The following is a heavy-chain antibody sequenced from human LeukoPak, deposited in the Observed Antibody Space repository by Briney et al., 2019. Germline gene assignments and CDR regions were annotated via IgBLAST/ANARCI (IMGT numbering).Heavy chain of an antibody. CDR3: ARLSWLHDPT. J-gene: IGHJ4*02. CDR2: IYYSGST. CDR1: GGSISSSSNY. Sequence: SETLSLTCTVSGGSISSSSNYWGWIRQPPGKGLEWIGSIYYSGSTYYNPSLKSRVTISVDTSKNQFSLKLSSVTAADTAVYYCARLSWLHDPTWGQGTMVTVSS. D-gene: IGHD3-3*01. V-gene: IGHV4-39*07.